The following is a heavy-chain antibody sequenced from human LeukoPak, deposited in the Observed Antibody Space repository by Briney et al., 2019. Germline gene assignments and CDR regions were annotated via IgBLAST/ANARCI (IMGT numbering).Heavy chain of an antibody. V-gene: IGHV4-4*07. CDR2: IHPSGSI. J-gene: IGHJ3*02. D-gene: IGHD3-10*01. Sequence: SETLSLTCTVSGGSISGYYWSWIRQPAGKGLEWIGRIHPSGSINYNPSLKSRVTMSVDTSKNQFSLKLSSVTAADTAVYYCARASITRVAFDIWGQGTMVTVSS. CDR3: ARASITRVAFDI. CDR1: GGSISGYY.